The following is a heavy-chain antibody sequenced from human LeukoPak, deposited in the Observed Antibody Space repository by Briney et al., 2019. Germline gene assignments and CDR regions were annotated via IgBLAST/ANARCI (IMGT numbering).Heavy chain of an antibody. J-gene: IGHJ4*02. CDR1: GFSLNTRGVG. V-gene: IGHV2-5*02. Sequence: SGPTLLNPTRTLTLTCTFSGFSLNTRGVGVGWIRQPPGRALEWLALIYWDDDRRYSPSLKSRLTITKDTSKNQVVLTMTNMDPLDTATYFCAHRKNYYDSSVFDNWGQGTLVTVSS. CDR3: AHRKNYYDSSVFDN. CDR2: IYWDDDR. D-gene: IGHD3-22*01.